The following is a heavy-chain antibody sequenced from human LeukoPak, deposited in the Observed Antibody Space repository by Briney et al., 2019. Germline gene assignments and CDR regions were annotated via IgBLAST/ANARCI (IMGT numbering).Heavy chain of an antibody. Sequence: GGSLRLSCAASGFSVSSKYMSWVRQAPGKGLVWVSRIKSDGSSTSYADSVKGRFTISRDNAKNTLYLQMNSLRAEDTAVYYCARLAYCGGDCYSVDYWGQGTLVTVSS. CDR1: GFSVSSKY. J-gene: IGHJ4*02. CDR3: ARLAYCGGDCYSVDY. D-gene: IGHD2-21*02. CDR2: IKSDGSST. V-gene: IGHV3-74*01.